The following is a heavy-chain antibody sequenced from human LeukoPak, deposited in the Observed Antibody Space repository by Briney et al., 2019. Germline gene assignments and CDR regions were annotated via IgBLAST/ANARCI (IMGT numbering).Heavy chain of an antibody. CDR3: ARAGWFGEFSTDD. CDR2: INHSGST. J-gene: IGHJ4*02. Sequence: PSETLSLTCAVYGGSFSGYYWSWIRQPPGKGLEGIGEINHSGSTNYNPSLKSRVTISVDTSKNQFSLKLSSVTAADTAVYYCARAGWFGEFSTDDWGQGTLVTVSS. V-gene: IGHV4-34*01. CDR1: GGSFSGYY. D-gene: IGHD3-10*01.